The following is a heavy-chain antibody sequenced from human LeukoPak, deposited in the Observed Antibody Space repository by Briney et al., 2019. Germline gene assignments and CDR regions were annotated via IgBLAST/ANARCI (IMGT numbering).Heavy chain of an antibody. Sequence: GGSRRLSCAASGFTFSSYGMHWVRQAPGKGLEWVAVISYDGSNKYYADSVKGRFTISRDNSKNTLYLQMNSLRAEDTAVYYCAKDPDSIAAAGTVGDYFDYWGQGTLVTVSS. J-gene: IGHJ4*02. D-gene: IGHD6-13*01. CDR1: GFTFSSYG. CDR3: AKDPDSIAAAGTVGDYFDY. CDR2: ISYDGSNK. V-gene: IGHV3-30*18.